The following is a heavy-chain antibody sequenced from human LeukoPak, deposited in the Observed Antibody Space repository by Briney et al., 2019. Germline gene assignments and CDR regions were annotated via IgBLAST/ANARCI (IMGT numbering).Heavy chain of an antibody. D-gene: IGHD1-14*01. CDR2: IYYSGST. CDR1: GDSISSSSYY. V-gene: IGHV4-39*01. J-gene: IGHJ4*02. Sequence: SETLSLTCSVSGDSISSSSYYWGWIRQPPGKGLDWIGNIYYSGSTYYNPSLNSRVTISLDTSKNQFSLKLSSVTAADTAVYYCARLEYNSGTIWGQGALVTVSP. CDR3: ARLEYNSGTI.